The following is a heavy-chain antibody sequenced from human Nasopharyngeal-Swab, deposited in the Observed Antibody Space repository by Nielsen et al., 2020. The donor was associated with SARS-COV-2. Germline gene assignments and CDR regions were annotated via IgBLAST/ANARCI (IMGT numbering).Heavy chain of an antibody. V-gene: IGHV1-2*02. J-gene: IGHJ6*02. CDR2: INPNSGGT. Sequence: ASVKVSCKASGYTFTGYYMHWVRQAPGQGLEWMGWINPNSGGTNYAQKFQGRVTMTRDTPISTAYMELSRLRSDDTAVYYCAREGNYYGSGSYYNRYYGMDVWGQGTTVTVSS. CDR3: AREGNYYGSGSYYNRYYGMDV. CDR1: GYTFTGYY. D-gene: IGHD3-10*01.